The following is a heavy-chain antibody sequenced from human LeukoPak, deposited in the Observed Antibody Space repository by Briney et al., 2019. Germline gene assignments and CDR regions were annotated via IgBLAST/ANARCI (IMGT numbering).Heavy chain of an antibody. D-gene: IGHD3-10*01. V-gene: IGHV4-4*09. CDR3: ARSAGPPGDYYYYMDV. CDR1: GGSISGYY. J-gene: IGHJ6*03. Sequence: SETLSLTCTVSGGSISGYYWSWIRQPPGKGLEWIGYIYTSGSTNYNPSLKSRVTISVDTSKNQFSLKLSSVTAADTAVYYCARSAGPPGDYYYYMDVWGKGTTVTVSS. CDR2: IYTSGST.